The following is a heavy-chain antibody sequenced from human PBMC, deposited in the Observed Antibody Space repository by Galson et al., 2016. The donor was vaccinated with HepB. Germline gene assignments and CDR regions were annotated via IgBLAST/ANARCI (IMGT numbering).Heavy chain of an antibody. CDR1: GFTFSDHY. CDR3: ASGHFTEWHFDL. J-gene: IGHJ2*01. V-gene: IGHV3-11*06. Sequence: SLRLSCAASGFTFSDHYMTWIRQAPGKGLEWISYISSTNSFTTYVDSVKGRFTISRDNAKNSLFLHMNSLRAEDTAVYYCASGHFTEWHFDLWGRGTLVTVSS. D-gene: IGHD2/OR15-2a*01. CDR2: ISSTNSFT.